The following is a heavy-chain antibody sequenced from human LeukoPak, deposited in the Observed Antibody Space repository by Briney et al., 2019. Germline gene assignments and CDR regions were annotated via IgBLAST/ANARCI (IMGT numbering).Heavy chain of an antibody. CDR3: ARGYYDILTGYSSLYYYYYGMEV. V-gene: IGHV4-4*02. Sequence: PAETLSLTCALSGGSISSSHWWGWVRQPPGNGLDWIWEIYQSENTNYNPYLKSRVTISVDKSKNPFSLKLSSVPAADTAVYYCARGYYDILTGYSSLYYYYYGMEVWGQGPTVTVSS. J-gene: IGHJ6*02. D-gene: IGHD3-9*01. CDR1: GGSISSSHW. CDR2: IYQSENT.